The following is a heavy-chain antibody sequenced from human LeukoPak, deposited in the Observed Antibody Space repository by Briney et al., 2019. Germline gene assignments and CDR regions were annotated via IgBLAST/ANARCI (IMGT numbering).Heavy chain of an antibody. Sequence: SETLSLTCTVSGGSISSYYWSWIRQPAGKGLEWIGYIYHSGSTYYNPSLKSRVTISVDRSKNQFSLKLSSVTAADTAVYYCARAGYYGSGSYSGEDAFDIWGQGTMVTVSS. J-gene: IGHJ3*02. CDR3: ARAGYYGSGSYSGEDAFDI. D-gene: IGHD3-10*01. CDR1: GGSISSYY. V-gene: IGHV4-59*12. CDR2: IYHSGST.